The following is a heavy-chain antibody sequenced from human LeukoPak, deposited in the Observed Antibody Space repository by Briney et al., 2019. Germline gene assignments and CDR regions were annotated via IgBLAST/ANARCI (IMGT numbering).Heavy chain of an antibody. CDR3: ANARGCSSTSCYMEN. CDR2: IYPGDSDT. V-gene: IGHV5-51*01. J-gene: IGHJ4*02. D-gene: IGHD2-2*02. CDR1: GYSFTSYW. Sequence: GESLQTSCKGSGYSFTSYWIGWVRQMPGKGLEWMGIIYPGDSDTRYSPSFQGQVTISADKSISTAYLQWSSLKASDTAMYYCANARGCSSTSCYMENWGQGTLVTVSS.